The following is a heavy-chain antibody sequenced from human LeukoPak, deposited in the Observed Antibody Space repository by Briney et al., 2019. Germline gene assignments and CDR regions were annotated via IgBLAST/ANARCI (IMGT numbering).Heavy chain of an antibody. CDR2: INSDGSST. V-gene: IGHV3-74*01. CDR3: ARVSSRSYFGYYYYYMDV. Sequence: GGSLRLSCAASGFTFSNYWMHWVRQAPGKGLVWVSRINSDGSSTSYADSVKGRFTISRDNAKDTLYLQMNSLRAEDTAVYYCARVSSRSYFGYYYYYMDVWGKGTTVTVSS. D-gene: IGHD3-10*01. CDR1: GFTFSNYW. J-gene: IGHJ6*03.